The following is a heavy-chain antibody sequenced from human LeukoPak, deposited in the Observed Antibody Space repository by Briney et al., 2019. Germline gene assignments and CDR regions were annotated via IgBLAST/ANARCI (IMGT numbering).Heavy chain of an antibody. J-gene: IGHJ3*02. CDR2: INPNSGGT. CDR1: GYTFTGYY. D-gene: IGHD3-10*01. Sequence: ASVKVSCKASGYTFTGYYMHWVRQAPGQGLEWMGWINPNSGGTNYAQKFQGRVTMTRDTSISTAYMELSRLRSDDTAVYYCARRVKQPYYYGSGTAFDIWGQGTMVTVSS. V-gene: IGHV1-2*02. CDR3: ARRVKQPYYYGSGTAFDI.